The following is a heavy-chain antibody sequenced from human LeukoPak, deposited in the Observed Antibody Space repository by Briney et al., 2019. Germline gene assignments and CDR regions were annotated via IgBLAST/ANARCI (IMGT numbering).Heavy chain of an antibody. CDR3: SKWGDYDVLTGYYDSDF. V-gene: IGHV3-23*01. CDR1: GFTFINYA. CDR2: IVGSGGST. D-gene: IGHD3-9*01. Sequence: PGGSLRLSCAASGFTFINYAMSWVRQAPGKGLEWVSAIVGSGGSTYYADSVKGRFSISRDNSKNTLFLQMNSLRVEDTALYYCSKWGDYDVLTGYYDSDFWGQGTLVTVSS. J-gene: IGHJ4*02.